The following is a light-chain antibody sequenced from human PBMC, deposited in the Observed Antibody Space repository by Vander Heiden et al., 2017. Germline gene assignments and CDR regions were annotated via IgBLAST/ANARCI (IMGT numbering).Light chain of an antibody. CDR1: HSISSY. J-gene: IGKJ4*01. V-gene: IGKV1-39*01. CDR3: QQCYSTLLT. CDR2: AAS. Sequence: SPSSLSASVGDRVTITCRASHSISSYLNWYQQKPGKAPKLLIYAASSWQSGVPARFSGSGSGTDFTLTISSLQPEDFAVYYCQQCYSTLLTFGQGTKVEIK.